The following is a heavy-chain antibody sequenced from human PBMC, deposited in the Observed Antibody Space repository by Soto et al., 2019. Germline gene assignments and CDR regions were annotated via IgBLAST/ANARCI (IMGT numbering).Heavy chain of an antibody. CDR1: GGSISSSSYY. CDR3: AVKGLVGATTFDY. Sequence: QLQLQESGPGLVKPSETLSLTCTVSGGSISSSSYYWGWIRQPPGKGLEWIGSIYYSGSTYYNPSLKSLVTISVNTSKNQFSLKLSSVTAADTAVYYCAVKGLVGATTFDYWGQGTLVTVSS. J-gene: IGHJ4*02. D-gene: IGHD1-26*01. V-gene: IGHV4-39*01. CDR2: IYYSGST.